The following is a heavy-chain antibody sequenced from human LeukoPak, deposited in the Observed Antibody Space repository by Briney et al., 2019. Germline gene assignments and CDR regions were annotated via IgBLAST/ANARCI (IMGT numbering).Heavy chain of an antibody. CDR2: INSDGSYT. J-gene: IGHJ3*02. V-gene: IGHV3-74*01. CDR3: ATELRESGASSRNAFDI. CDR1: GFTFSTYW. D-gene: IGHD2-15*01. Sequence: PGGSLRLSCTASGFTFSTYWMHWVRHAPGKGLVWVSLINSDGSYTDFADSVKGRFTISRDNAQSTPYLQMNSLRVEDTAVYYCATELRESGASSRNAFDIWGQGTVVSVSS.